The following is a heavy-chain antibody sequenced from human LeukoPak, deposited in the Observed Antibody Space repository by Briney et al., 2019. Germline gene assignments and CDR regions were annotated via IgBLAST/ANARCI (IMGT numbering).Heavy chain of an antibody. CDR1: GYSFTSYW. D-gene: IGHD3-22*01. J-gene: IGHJ3*02. CDR2: IYPGDSDT. Sequence: GEALKISCKGSGYSFTSYWIGWVRQMRGKGLEWMGIIYPGDSDTSYSPSFQGQVTISADKSISTAYLQWSSLNASDTAMYYCARLMGDDSSGYYLDAFDIWGQGTMVTVSS. CDR3: ARLMGDDSSGYYLDAFDI. V-gene: IGHV5-51*01.